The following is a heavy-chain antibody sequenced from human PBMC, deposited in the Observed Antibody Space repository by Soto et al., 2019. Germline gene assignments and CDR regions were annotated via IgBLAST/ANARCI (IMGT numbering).Heavy chain of an antibody. D-gene: IGHD2-21*01. CDR3: AREVRDYYYYYYMDV. CDR1: GGSISSSSYY. V-gene: IGHV4-39*01. CDR2: IYYSGST. Sequence: QLQLQESGPGLVKPSETLSLTCTVSGGSISSSSYYWGXIRQPPGKGLEWIGSIYYSGSTYYNPSLKSRVTISVDTSKNQFSLKLSSVTAADTAVYYCAREVRDYYYYYYMDVWGKGTTVTVSS. J-gene: IGHJ6*03.